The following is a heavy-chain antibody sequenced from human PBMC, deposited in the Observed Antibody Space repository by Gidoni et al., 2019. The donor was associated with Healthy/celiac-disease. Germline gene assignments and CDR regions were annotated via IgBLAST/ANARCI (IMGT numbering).Heavy chain of an antibody. CDR3: ARPGADGYKVGPIDY. J-gene: IGHJ4*02. Sequence: EVQLVQSGAEVKQPGESLTISGKGSGYSFTSYWIGWVRQMPGKGLEWMGIIYPGDSDTSYRPSFQGQVTISADKSISTAYLQWSSLKASDTAMCYCARPGADGYKVGPIDYWGQGTLVTVSS. V-gene: IGHV5-51*03. D-gene: IGHD5-12*01. CDR1: GYSFTSYW. CDR2: IYPGDSDT.